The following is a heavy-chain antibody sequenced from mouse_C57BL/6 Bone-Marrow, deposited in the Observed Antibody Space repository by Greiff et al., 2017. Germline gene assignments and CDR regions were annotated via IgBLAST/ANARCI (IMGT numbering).Heavy chain of an antibody. CDR1: GYAFTNYL. CDR2: INPGSGGT. J-gene: IGHJ4*01. D-gene: IGHD1-1*01. CDR3: ARERDYYGSRNAMDY. Sequence: VQLQQSGAELVRPGTSVKVSCKASGYAFTNYLIEWVKQRPGQGLEWIGVINPGSGGTNYNEKFKGKATLTADKSSSTAYMQLSSLTSEDSAVYFCARERDYYGSRNAMDYWGKGTSVTVSS. V-gene: IGHV1-54*01.